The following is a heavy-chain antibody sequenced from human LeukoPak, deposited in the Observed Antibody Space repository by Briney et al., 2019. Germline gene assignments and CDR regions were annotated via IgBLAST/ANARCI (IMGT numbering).Heavy chain of an antibody. CDR3: ASSFPGGKMATISY. D-gene: IGHD5-24*01. CDR1: GGTFSSSA. V-gene: IGHV1-69*05. J-gene: IGHJ4*02. CDR2: IIPIFGTA. Sequence: ASVKVSCKASGGTFSSSAISWVRQAPGQGLEWMGRIIPIFGTANYAQKFQGRVTITTDESTSTAYMELSSLRSEDTAVYYCASSFPGGKMATISYWGQGTLVTVSS.